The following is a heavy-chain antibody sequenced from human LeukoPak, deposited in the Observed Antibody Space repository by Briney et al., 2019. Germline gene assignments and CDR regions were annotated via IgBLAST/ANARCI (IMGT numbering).Heavy chain of an antibody. CDR2: ISYDGRNK. J-gene: IGHJ4*02. D-gene: IGHD6-13*01. Sequence: QPGGSLRLSCAASRFTFSSYGMHWVRQAPGKGLEWVAVISYDGRNKNYADSVKGRFTISRDNSKNTLYLQMNSLRVEDTAVYYCAIGDSSSWQLDYWGQGTLVTVSS. V-gene: IGHV3-30*03. CDR1: RFTFSSYG. CDR3: AIGDSSSWQLDY.